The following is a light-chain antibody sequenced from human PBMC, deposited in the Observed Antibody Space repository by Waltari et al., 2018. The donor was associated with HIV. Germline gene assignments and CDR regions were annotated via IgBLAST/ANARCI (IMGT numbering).Light chain of an antibody. J-gene: IGKJ3*01. CDR3: QQYGNSLFT. CDR2: GAS. Sequence: EIVLPQSPGTLSLSPGERATLSCRASQSVSSNYLAWYQQKPGQAPRLLLSGASSRATGVPDRFSGSGSGTNFTLTISRLEPEDFAVYYCQQYGNSLFTFGPGTTVDLK. V-gene: IGKV3-20*01. CDR1: QSVSSNY.